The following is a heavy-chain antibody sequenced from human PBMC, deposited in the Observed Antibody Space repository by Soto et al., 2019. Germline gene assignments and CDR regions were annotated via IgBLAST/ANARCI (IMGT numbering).Heavy chain of an antibody. V-gene: IGHV3-23*01. CDR3: AKDPYAKRSGYSSGSLDY. Sequence: GGSLRLSCAASGFTFSSYAMSWVRQAPGKGLEWVSAISGSGGSTYYADSVKGRFTISRDNSKNTLYLQMNSLRAEDTAVYYCAKDPYAKRSGYSSGSLDYWGQGTLVTVSS. CDR2: ISGSGGST. CDR1: GFTFSSYA. J-gene: IGHJ4*02. D-gene: IGHD6-19*01.